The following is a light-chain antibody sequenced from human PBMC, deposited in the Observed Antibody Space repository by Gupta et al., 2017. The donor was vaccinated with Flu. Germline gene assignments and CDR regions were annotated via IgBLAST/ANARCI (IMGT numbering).Light chain of an antibody. CDR2: DDS. CDR1: NIGRKS. CDR3: QVWHISSDHLRV. V-gene: IGLV3-21*02. Sequence: YVLAQPPSVSVAPGQTAKVTCGGDNIGRKSVHWYQQRPGQAPVRVVYDDSERPAGIPERFSGSNSGNTATLTISKVEAGDEAEYYCQVWHISSDHLRVFGGGTKLTVL. J-gene: IGLJ2*01.